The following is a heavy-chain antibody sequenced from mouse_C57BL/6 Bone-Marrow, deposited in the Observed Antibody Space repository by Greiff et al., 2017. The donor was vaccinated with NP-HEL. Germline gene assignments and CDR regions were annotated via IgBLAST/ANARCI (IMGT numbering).Heavy chain of an antibody. V-gene: IGHV10-3*01. CDR1: GFTFNTYA. Sequence: EADGGLVQPKGSLKLSCAASGFTFNTYAMHWVRQAPGKGLEWVARIRSKSSNYATYYADSVKDRFTISRDDSQSMLYLQMNNLKTEDTAMYYCVRETSLYYGNSMDYWGQGTSVTVSS. D-gene: IGHD2-1*01. J-gene: IGHJ4*01. CDR3: VRETSLYYGNSMDY. CDR2: IRSKSSNYAT.